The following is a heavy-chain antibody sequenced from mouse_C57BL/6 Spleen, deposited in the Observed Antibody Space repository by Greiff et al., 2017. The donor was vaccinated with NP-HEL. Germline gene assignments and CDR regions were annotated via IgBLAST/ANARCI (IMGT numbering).Heavy chain of an antibody. V-gene: IGHV5-9*01. CDR3: ARILDY. CDR1: GFTFSSYT. CDR2: ISGGGGNT. Sequence: EVQVVESGGGLVKPGGSLKLSCAASGFTFSSYTMSWVRQTPEKRLEWVATISGGGGNTYYPDSVKGRFTISRDNAKNTLYLQMSSLRSEDTALYYCARILDYWGQGTSVTVSS. J-gene: IGHJ4*01.